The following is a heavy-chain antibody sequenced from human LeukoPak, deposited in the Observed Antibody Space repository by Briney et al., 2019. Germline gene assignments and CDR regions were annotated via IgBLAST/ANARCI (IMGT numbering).Heavy chain of an antibody. CDR1: GYTFANYG. Sequence: ASVKVSCKASGYTFANYGISWVRQAPGQGLEWIAWISAYNGNTNYALKIRGRVTMTTDTSTSTAYLELRSLRSDDTALYYCARDDKRHCSGGSCPAYFDYWGQGTLVTVSS. CDR3: ARDDKRHCSGGSCPAYFDY. V-gene: IGHV1-18*01. J-gene: IGHJ4*02. CDR2: ISAYNGNT. D-gene: IGHD2-15*01.